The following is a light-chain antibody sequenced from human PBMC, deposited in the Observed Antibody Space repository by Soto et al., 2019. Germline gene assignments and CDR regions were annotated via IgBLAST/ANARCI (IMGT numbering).Light chain of an antibody. CDR3: QQRSNWRT. CDR2: DAS. Sequence: ELVLTQSPATLSLSPGERATLSCRASRSVSSYLAWYQQKPGQAPRLLIYDASNRATGIPARFSGSGSGTDFTLTISSLEPEDFAVYYCQQRSNWRTFGQGTKVDIK. V-gene: IGKV3-11*01. CDR1: RSVSSY. J-gene: IGKJ2*01.